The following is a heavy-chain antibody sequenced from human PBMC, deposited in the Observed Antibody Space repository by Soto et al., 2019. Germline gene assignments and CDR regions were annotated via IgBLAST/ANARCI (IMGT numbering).Heavy chain of an antibody. J-gene: IGHJ6*02. Sequence: QVQLVESGGGVVQPGRSLRLSCAASGFTFSSYGMHWVRQAPGKGLEWVAVIWYDGSNKYYADSVKGRFTISRDNSKNTLYLQMNSLRAEYTAVYYCARDLCGGDCHGYYYYGMDVWGQGTTVTVSS. V-gene: IGHV3-33*01. CDR1: GFTFSSYG. CDR3: ARDLCGGDCHGYYYYGMDV. CDR2: IWYDGSNK. D-gene: IGHD2-21*02.